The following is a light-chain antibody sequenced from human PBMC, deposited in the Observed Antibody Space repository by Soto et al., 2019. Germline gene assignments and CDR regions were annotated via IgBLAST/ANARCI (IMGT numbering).Light chain of an antibody. CDR2: STN. Sequence: QTVVTQEPSFSVSPGGTVTLTCALNSGSVSTNYYPSWYQQTPGQAPRTLIHSTNTRSSGVPDRFSGSILGNKAALTITGAQADDESEFYCALFMGSGISVFGGGTQLTVL. V-gene: IGLV8-61*01. CDR3: ALFMGSGISV. CDR1: SGSVSTNYY. J-gene: IGLJ2*01.